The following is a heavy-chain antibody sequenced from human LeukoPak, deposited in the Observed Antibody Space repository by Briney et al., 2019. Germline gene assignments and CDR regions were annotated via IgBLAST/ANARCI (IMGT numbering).Heavy chain of an antibody. CDR1: GFIFTNYW. Sequence: GGSLRLSCAASGFIFTNYWMNWVRQTPGKGLEWVANIKQDGSAEYYVDSVRGRFTISRDNAQNSFYLQMNGLRVEDTAVYYRARDVGASGSLDYWGQGTLVTVSS. J-gene: IGHJ4*02. V-gene: IGHV3-7*03. CDR3: ARDVGASGSLDY. D-gene: IGHD3-10*01. CDR2: IKQDGSAE.